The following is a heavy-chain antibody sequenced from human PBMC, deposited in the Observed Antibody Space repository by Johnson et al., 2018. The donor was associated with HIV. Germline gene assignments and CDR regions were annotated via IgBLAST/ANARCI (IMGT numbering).Heavy chain of an antibody. V-gene: IGHV3-NL1*01. CDR2: ISGSGGST. CDR1: GFTFSRYG. Sequence: QVQLVESGGGVVQPGGSLRLSCAASGFTFSRYGMHWVRQAPGKGLEWVSGISGSGGSTYYADSVKGRFTISRDNAKNSLYLQMNSLRPQDTAVYYCARDGRDGYNYRWLWDAFDIWGQGTMVRLF. D-gene: IGHD5-24*01. J-gene: IGHJ3*02. CDR3: ARDGRDGYNYRWLWDAFDI.